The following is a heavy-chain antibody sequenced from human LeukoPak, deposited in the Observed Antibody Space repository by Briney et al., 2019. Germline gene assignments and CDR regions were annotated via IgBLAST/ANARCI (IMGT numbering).Heavy chain of an antibody. CDR1: GGTFSSYA. D-gene: IGHD3-10*01. Sequence: SVKASCKASGGTFSSYAISWVRQAPGQGLEWMGRIIPIFGIANYAQKFQGRVTITADKSTSTAYMELSSLRSEDTAVYYCAREPHYGTEVGGLFDYWGQGTLVTVSS. CDR2: IIPIFGIA. CDR3: AREPHYGTEVGGLFDY. J-gene: IGHJ4*02. V-gene: IGHV1-69*04.